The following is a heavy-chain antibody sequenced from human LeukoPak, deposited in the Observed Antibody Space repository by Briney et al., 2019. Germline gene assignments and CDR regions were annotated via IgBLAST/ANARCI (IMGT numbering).Heavy chain of an antibody. V-gene: IGHV1-2*02. Sequence: ASVKVSCKASRYTFTGYYMHWVRQAPGHGLQWMVWINPNSGGTNYAQKFQGRVTITADKSTSTAYMELSSLRSEDTAVYYCASTYCGGDCYSTDYYYYYYMDVWGKGTTVTVSS. CDR3: ASTYCGGDCYSTDYYYYYYMDV. J-gene: IGHJ6*03. CDR1: RYTFTGYY. CDR2: INPNSGGT. D-gene: IGHD2-21*02.